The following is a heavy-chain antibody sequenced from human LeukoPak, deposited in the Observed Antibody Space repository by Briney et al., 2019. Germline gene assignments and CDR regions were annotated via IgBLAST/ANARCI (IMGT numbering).Heavy chain of an antibody. J-gene: IGHJ5*02. CDR3: TRVQGPFDP. V-gene: IGHV1-46*03. CDR2: INPSGGST. CDR1: GYTCTNYY. Sequence: GASVKVSCKASGYTCTNYYIHWVRQAPGQGLEWMGLINPSGGSTTYAQKFQGRVTMTRDTSTTTVYMELSSLTSEVTAVYYCTRVQGPFDPWGQGTLVTVSS.